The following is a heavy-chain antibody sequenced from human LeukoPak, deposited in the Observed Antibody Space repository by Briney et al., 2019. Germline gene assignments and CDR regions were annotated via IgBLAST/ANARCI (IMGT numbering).Heavy chain of an antibody. Sequence: SVKVSCKASGGTFSSYAISWVRQAPGQGLEWMGRIIPIFGTANYAQKFQGRVTITTDESTSTAYMELSSLRSEDTAVYYCAVIGHYYDPPDDWGQGTLVTVSS. CDR2: IIPIFGTA. V-gene: IGHV1-69*05. CDR1: GGTFSSYA. CDR3: AVIGHYYDPPDD. J-gene: IGHJ4*02. D-gene: IGHD3-22*01.